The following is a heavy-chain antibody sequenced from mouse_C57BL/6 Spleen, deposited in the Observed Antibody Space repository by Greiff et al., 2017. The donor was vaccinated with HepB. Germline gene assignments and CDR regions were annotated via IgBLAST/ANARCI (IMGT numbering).Heavy chain of an antibody. V-gene: IGHV1-19*01. D-gene: IGHD1-1*01. J-gene: IGHJ4*01. CDR1: GYTFTDYY. CDR2: INPYNGGT. CDR3: ARGGYYGRSYYYAMDY. Sequence: EVKLMESGPVLVKPGASVKMSCKASGYTFTDYYMNWVKQSHGKSLEWIGVINPYNGGTSYNQKFKGKATLTVDKSSSTAYMELNSLTSEDSAVYYCARGGYYGRSYYYAMDYWGQGTSVTVSS.